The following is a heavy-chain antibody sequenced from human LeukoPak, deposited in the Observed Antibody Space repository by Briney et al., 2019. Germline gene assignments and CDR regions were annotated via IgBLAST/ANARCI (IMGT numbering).Heavy chain of an antibody. Sequence: GGSLRLSCPASGFTFSSYAMSWVRQAPGKGLEWVASISGSGHKTYYADSVRGRFTVSRDNSRNTVYLQMKSLSAEDTAVYYCAKDPYYANNFPEYFQHWGPGTLVTVSS. V-gene: IGHV3-23*01. CDR1: GFTFSSYA. CDR2: ISGSGHKT. D-gene: IGHD3-22*01. J-gene: IGHJ1*01. CDR3: AKDPYYANNFPEYFQH.